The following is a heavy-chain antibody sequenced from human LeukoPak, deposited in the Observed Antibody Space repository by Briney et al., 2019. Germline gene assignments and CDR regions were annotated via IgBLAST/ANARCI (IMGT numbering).Heavy chain of an antibody. D-gene: IGHD6-19*01. V-gene: IGHV3-66*01. CDR3: ARRGSSGWYQGGFGY. Sequence: GGSLRLSCAVSGFTVTSNYMSWVRQAPGKGLEWVSLIDSGGNTYYAGSVKGRFTISRDNSKNTLYLQTNSLRVEDTAVYYCARRGSSGWYQGGFGYWGQGTLVTVSS. CDR2: IDSGGNT. J-gene: IGHJ4*02. CDR1: GFTVTSNY.